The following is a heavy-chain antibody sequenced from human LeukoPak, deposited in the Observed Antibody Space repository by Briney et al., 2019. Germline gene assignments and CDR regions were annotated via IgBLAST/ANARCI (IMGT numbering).Heavy chain of an antibody. Sequence: GGSLRLSCAASGFTFSSYAMHWVRQAPGKGLEWVAVISYDGSNKYYADSVKGRFTISRDNSKSTLYLQMNSLRAEDTAVYYCAQKRHDYWGQGTLVTVSS. J-gene: IGHJ4*02. V-gene: IGHV3-30-3*01. CDR1: GFTFSSYA. D-gene: IGHD5-24*01. CDR3: AQKRHDY. CDR2: ISYDGSNK.